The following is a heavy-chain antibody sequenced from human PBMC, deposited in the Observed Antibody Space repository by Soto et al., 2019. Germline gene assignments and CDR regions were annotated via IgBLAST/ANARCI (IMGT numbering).Heavy chain of an antibody. CDR2: ISYDGSNK. V-gene: IGHV3-30*03. CDR1: GLIFSSSA. Sequence: QVQLVESGGGVVQPGRSLRLSCAASGLIFSSSAMHWVRQAPGKGLEWVALISYDGSNKYYVDSVKGRFTISRDNSKDTLDLQMNSLREGDTAVYYCAAATKSYFYGMDVWGQGTTVTVSS. CDR3: AAATKSYFYGMDV. J-gene: IGHJ6*02.